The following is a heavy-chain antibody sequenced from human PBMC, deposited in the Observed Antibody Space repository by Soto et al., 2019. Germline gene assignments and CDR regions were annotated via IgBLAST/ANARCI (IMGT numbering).Heavy chain of an antibody. V-gene: IGHV1-18*04. CDR2: ISAYNGNT. D-gene: IGHD3-22*01. CDR1: GYTFTSYG. CDR3: ARDRHYENHTFYYLKYYFDY. Sequence: ASVKVSCKASGYTFTSYGISWVRQAPGQGLEWMGWISAYNGNTNYAQKLQGRVTITADESTSAAYLELSSLRSDDTAVYFCARDRHYENHTFYYLKYYFDYWGQGTLVTVSS. J-gene: IGHJ4*02.